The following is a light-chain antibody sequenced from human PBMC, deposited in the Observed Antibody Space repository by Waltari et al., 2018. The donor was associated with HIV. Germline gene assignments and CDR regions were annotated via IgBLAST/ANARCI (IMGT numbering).Light chain of an antibody. V-gene: IGLV4-69*01. J-gene: IGLJ3*02. Sequence: QLVLTQSPSASASLGASVKLTCTLSSGHSSYAIAWHQQQPEKGPRYLMKLNSDGSHGKGDGIPDRFSGSSSGAGRYLTISSLQSEDEADYYCQTWSVFGGGTKLTVL. CDR3: QTWSV. CDR2: LNSDGSH. CDR1: SGHSSYA.